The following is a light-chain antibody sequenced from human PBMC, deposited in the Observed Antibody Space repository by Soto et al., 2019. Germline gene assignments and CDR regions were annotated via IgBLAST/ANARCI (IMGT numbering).Light chain of an antibody. CDR3: QPYNNWPPVT. J-gene: IGKJ4*01. Sequence: EIVMTQSPATLSVSPGERATLSCRASQSISSNLAWYQQKPGQAPRLLIYGASTRATGIPARFSGSGSGTEFTLTISSPQSEDFAVYYCQPYNNWPPVTFGGGTKVEIK. V-gene: IGKV3-15*01. CDR1: QSISSN. CDR2: GAS.